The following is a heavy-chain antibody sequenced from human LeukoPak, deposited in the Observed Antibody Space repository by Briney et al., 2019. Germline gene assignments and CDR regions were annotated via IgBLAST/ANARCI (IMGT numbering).Heavy chain of an antibody. CDR1: GGSISSGGSR. CDR2: INHSGST. J-gene: IGHJ3*02. V-gene: IGHV4-39*07. CDR3: AREHGSYDAFGI. D-gene: IGHD1-26*01. Sequence: PSETLSLTCNVSGGSISSGGSRWSWIRQPPGKGLEWIGEINHSGSTNYNPSLKSRVTISVDTSKNQFSLKLSSVTAAGTAVYYCAREHGSYDAFGIWGQGTMVTVSS.